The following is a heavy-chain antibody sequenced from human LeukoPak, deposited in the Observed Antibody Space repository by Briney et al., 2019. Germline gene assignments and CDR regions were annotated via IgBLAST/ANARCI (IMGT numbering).Heavy chain of an antibody. D-gene: IGHD1-26*01. J-gene: IGHJ3*02. CDR1: GFTFSTYN. CDR3: AKDFGGSEDAFDI. CDR2: ISTSSSII. V-gene: IGHV3-48*01. Sequence: GGSLRLSCAASGFTFSTYNMNWVRQAPGKGLEWVSYISTSSSIIYYADSVKGRFTISRDNSKNTLYLQMNSLRAEDTAVYYCAKDFGGSEDAFDIWGQGTMVTVSS.